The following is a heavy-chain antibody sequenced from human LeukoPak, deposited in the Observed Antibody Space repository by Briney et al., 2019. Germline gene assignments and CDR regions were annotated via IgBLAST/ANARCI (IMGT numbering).Heavy chain of an antibody. V-gene: IGHV4-39*01. CDR3: ARQAGDSANAFDI. D-gene: IGHD3-16*01. CDR1: GGSISSSYYY. J-gene: IGHJ3*02. Sequence: SETLSLTCTVSGGSISSSYYYWGWIRQPPGTGLEWIGSIYYSGSTYYNPSLKSRVTISVDTSKNQFSLKLSSVTAADTAVYYCARQAGDSANAFDIWGQGTMVTVSS. CDR2: IYYSGST.